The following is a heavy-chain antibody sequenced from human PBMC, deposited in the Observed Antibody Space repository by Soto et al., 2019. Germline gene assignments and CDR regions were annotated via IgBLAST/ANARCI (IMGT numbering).Heavy chain of an antibody. CDR3: ASNYYYDSSGYYPHYYYYGMDV. V-gene: IGHV3-72*01. CDR2: TRNKPNSYTT. D-gene: IGHD3-22*01. CDR1: GFTFSDHY. Sequence: GGSLRLSCAASGFTFSDHYMDWVRQAPGKALEWVGRTRNKPNSYTTDYAASVKGRFTISRDDSKNTLYLQMNSLRAEDTAVYYCASNYYYDSSGYYPHYYYYGMDVWGQGTTVTVSS. J-gene: IGHJ6*02.